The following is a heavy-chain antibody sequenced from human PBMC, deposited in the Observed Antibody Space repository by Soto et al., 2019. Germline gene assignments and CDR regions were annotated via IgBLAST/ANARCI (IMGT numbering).Heavy chain of an antibody. J-gene: IGHJ2*01. D-gene: IGHD3-22*01. CDR3: ASTPYYYDSSGYPNWYFDL. CDR1: GGSISSGGYY. CDR2: IYYSGST. V-gene: IGHV4-31*03. Sequence: QVQLQESGPGLVKPSQTLSLTCTVSGGSISSGGYYWSWIRQHPGKGLEWIGYIYYSGSTYYNPSLQSRVTISVDTSKNQFSLKLSSVTAADTAVYYCASTPYYYDSSGYPNWYFDLWGRGTLVTVSS.